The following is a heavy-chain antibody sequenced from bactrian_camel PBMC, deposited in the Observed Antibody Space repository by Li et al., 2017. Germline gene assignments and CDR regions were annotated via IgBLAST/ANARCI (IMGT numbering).Heavy chain of an antibody. V-gene: IGHV3S53*01. D-gene: IGHD1*01. Sequence: HVQLVESGGGSVQAGGSLRLSCAASGYTYNTRCMGWFRQVPGKQREWVSSISTDGSTTYADSVKGRFTISKDNAKNTLYLTMNSLKPEDTAMYYCAAEKGLTCWVKKSPYEYDYWGQGTQVTVS. CDR3: AAEKGLTCWVKKSPYEYDY. J-gene: IGHJ4*01. CDR2: ISTDGST. CDR1: GYTYNTRC.